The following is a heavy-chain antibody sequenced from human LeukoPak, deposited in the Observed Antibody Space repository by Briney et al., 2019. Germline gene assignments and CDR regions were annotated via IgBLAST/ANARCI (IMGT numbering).Heavy chain of an antibody. V-gene: IGHV3-9*01. CDR2: ISWNSGSI. D-gene: IGHD6-13*01. CDR3: AKAAAGTYDYYYYMDV. J-gene: IGHJ6*03. CDR1: GFTFRNYW. Sequence: PGGSLRLSCAASGFTFRNYWMSWVRQAPGKGLEWVSGISWNSGSIGYADSVKGRFTISRDNAKNSLYLQMNSLRAEDTALYYCAKAAAGTYDYYYYMDVWGKGTTVTVSS.